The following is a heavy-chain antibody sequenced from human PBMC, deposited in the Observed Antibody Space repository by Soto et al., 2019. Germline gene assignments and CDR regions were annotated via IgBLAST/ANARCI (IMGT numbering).Heavy chain of an antibody. CDR2: ISGSGSTI. CDR1: GFTFSTYE. Sequence: GGSLRLSCAASGFTFSTYEMNWVRQAPGKGLEWVSYISGSGSTIYYVDSVKGRFTISRENAKSSLFLQMHSLRVEDTAVYYCATVLPQVGSAQWHLDLCGRGTLVTVSS. D-gene: IGHD2-15*01. J-gene: IGHJ2*01. V-gene: IGHV3-48*03. CDR3: ATVLPQVGSAQWHLDL.